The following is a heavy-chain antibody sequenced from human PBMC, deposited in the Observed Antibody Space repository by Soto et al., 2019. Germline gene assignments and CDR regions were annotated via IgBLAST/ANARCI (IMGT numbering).Heavy chain of an antibody. CDR1: GGTFSSYA. CDR2: IIPIFGTA. CDR3: ARSRGYYDSSGYFLAFDI. D-gene: IGHD3-22*01. Sequence: ASVKVSCKASGGTFSSYAISWVRQAPGQGLEWMGGIIPIFGTANYAQKFQGRVTITADESTSTAYMELSSLRSEDTAVYYCARSRGYYDSSGYFLAFDIWGQGTMVTVSS. J-gene: IGHJ3*02. V-gene: IGHV1-69*13.